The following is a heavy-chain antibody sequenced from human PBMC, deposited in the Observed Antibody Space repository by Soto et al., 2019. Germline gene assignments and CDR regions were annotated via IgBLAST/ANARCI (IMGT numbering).Heavy chain of an antibody. Sequence: PGGSLRLSCAAAGFTVDSYSINWVRQAPGKGLEWVSYISSSSGSIFYADSVRGRFTISRDNAKNSVFLHLNSLRAEDTAVYYYAKDNDGAQFASTYNALWGQGTLVPVSS. CDR3: AKDNDGAQFASTYNAL. J-gene: IGHJ4*02. D-gene: IGHD1-1*01. CDR1: GFTVDSYS. V-gene: IGHV3-48*01. CDR2: ISSSSGSI.